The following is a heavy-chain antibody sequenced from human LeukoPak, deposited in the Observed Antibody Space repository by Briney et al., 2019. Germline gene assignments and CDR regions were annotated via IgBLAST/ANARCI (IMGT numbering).Heavy chain of an antibody. CDR2: IYYSGST. CDR3: ARAGLELGGRLLGGGYYMDV. J-gene: IGHJ6*03. V-gene: IGHV4-59*01. Sequence: PSETLSLTCTVSGGSISSYYWSWIRQPPGKGLEWIGYIYYSGSTNYNPSLKSRVTISVDTSKNQFSLKLSPVTAADTAVYYCARAGLELGGRLLGGGYYMDVWGKGTTVTVSS. D-gene: IGHD1-7*01. CDR1: GGSISSYY.